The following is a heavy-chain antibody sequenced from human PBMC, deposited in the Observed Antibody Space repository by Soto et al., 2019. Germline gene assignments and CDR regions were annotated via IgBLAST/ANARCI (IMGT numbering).Heavy chain of an antibody. CDR2: ISSSGSTI. J-gene: IGHJ4*02. V-gene: IGHV3-48*01. Sequence: EVQLVESGGGLVQPGGSLRLSCAASGFTFSTYSMNWVRQAPGKGLEWVSYISSSGSTIYYADSVKGRFTISRDNAKNSLYLQMNSLRAEETAVYYCARAKHAYGDYDGIDYWGQGTLVTVSS. CDR3: ARAKHAYGDYDGIDY. D-gene: IGHD4-17*01. CDR1: GFTFSTYS.